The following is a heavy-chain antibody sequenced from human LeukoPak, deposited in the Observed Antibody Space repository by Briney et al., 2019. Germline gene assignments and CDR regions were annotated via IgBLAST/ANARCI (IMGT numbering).Heavy chain of an antibody. CDR1: GGSFSDYY. CDR3: ASAATSGTYNFDS. J-gene: IGHJ4*02. CDR2: INHSGST. V-gene: IGHV4-34*01. D-gene: IGHD1-26*01. Sequence: SETLSLTCAVYGGSFSDYYWSWIRQPPGKGLEWIGEINHSGSTNYKPSLKSRVTISVDTSKNQFSLKLTSVTAADTAVCYCASAATSGTYNFDSWGQGTLVTVSS.